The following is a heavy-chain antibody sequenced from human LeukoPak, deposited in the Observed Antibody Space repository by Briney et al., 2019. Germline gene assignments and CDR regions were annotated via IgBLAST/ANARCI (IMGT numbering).Heavy chain of an antibody. V-gene: IGHV3-49*03. D-gene: IGHD4-17*01. CDR3: TRDTSYGDYPGGGY. J-gene: IGHJ4*02. CDR1: GFTFSSYS. CDR2: IRSKAYGGTT. Sequence: GGSLRLSCAASGFTFSSYSMSWFRQAPGKGLEWVGFIRSKAYGGTTEYAASVKGRFVISRDDSKSLAYLQMNSLKTEDTAVYYCTRDTSYGDYPGGGYWGQGTLVTVFS.